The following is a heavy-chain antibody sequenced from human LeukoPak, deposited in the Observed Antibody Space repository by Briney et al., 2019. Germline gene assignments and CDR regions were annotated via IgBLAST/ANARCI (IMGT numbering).Heavy chain of an antibody. J-gene: IGHJ6*03. CDR3: ARSVYSGYDYGDMDV. V-gene: IGHV1-2*06. CDR2: INPNSGGT. D-gene: IGHD5-12*01. Sequence: ASVKVSCKASGYTFTGYYMHWVRQAPGQGLEWMGRINPNSGGTNYAQKFQGRVTMTRDTSICTAYMELSRLRSDDTAVYYCARSVYSGYDYGDMDVWGKGTTVTVSS. CDR1: GYTFTGYY.